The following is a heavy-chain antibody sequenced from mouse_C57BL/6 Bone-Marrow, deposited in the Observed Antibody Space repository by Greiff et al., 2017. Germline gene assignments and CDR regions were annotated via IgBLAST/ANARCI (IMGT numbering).Heavy chain of an antibody. CDR3: SSPMGDY. CDR2: ISSGGSYT. V-gene: IGHV5-6*01. J-gene: IGHJ4*01. CDR1: GFTFSSYG. Sequence: EVNVVESGGDLVKPGGSLKLSCAASGFTFSSYGMSWVRQTPDKRLEWVATISSGGSYTYYADSVKGGFPISSDQAKNTLYLQMSSLKSEDTAMYYCSSPMGDYWGPGTSVTVSS.